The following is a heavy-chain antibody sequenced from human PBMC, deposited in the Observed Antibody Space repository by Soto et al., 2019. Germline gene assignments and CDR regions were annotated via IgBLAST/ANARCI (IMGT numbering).Heavy chain of an antibody. CDR3: ARAPHFDGLHRPYAY. V-gene: IGHV1-3*01. J-gene: IGHJ4*02. CDR1: GYTFTSDA. CDR2: INAGNGNT. D-gene: IGHD3-9*01. Sequence: QVQLVQSGAEVKKPGASVKVSCKASGYTFTSDAMQWVRQAPGQSLESMGWINAGNGNTKYSQKFQGRVTITRDTSASTAYMELSSLRSAATAVYYCARAPHFDGLHRPYAYWCQGTLVTVSA.